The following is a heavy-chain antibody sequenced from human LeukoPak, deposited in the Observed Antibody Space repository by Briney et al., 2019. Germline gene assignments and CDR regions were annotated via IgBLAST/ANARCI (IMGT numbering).Heavy chain of an antibody. CDR1: GGSVSSGSYY. J-gene: IGHJ4*02. D-gene: IGHD3-3*01. CDR2: IYYSGST. Sequence: SETLSLTCAVSGGSVSSGSYYWSWIRQPPGKGLEWIGYIYYSGSTNYNPSLKSRVTLSVDTSKNQFSLKLSSVTAADTAVYYCARQDDSWSGSSATDSWGQGTLVTVSS. V-gene: IGHV4-61*01. CDR3: ARQDDSWSGSSATDS.